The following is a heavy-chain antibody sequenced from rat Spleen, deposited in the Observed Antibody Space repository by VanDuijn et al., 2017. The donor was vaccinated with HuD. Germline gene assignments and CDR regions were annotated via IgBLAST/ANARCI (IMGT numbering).Heavy chain of an antibody. CDR2: ISSGGNT. CDR3: TGELGVNYYDGSYYPYYSDY. J-gene: IGHJ2*01. Sequence: QVQVKESGPGLVQPSQTLSLTCTVSGFSLTRYHVSWVRQPPGKGLEWIAIISSGGNTYYNSILKSRLNISRDTSKSQVFLKMNSLQTEGTAIYFCTGELGVNYYDGSYYPYYSDYWGQGVMVTVSS. CDR1: GFSLTRYH. D-gene: IGHD1-12*02. V-gene: IGHV2S12*01.